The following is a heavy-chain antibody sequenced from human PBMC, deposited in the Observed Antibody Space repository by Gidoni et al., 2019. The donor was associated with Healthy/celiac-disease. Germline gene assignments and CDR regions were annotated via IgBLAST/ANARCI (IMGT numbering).Heavy chain of an antibody. Sequence: EVQLVESAGGLVQPGGSLRLSCAAAGFTFSSYAWSWVRQAPGKGMEWVSAISGSGGSTYDAEAVKGRFTISRDNSKNTLYLQMNSLRAEDTAVYYCAKDPGYSSSWYGIGWFDPWGQGTLVTVSS. CDR1: GFTFSSYA. D-gene: IGHD6-13*01. J-gene: IGHJ5*02. CDR3: AKDPGYSSSWYGIGWFDP. V-gene: IGHV3-23*04. CDR2: ISGSGGST.